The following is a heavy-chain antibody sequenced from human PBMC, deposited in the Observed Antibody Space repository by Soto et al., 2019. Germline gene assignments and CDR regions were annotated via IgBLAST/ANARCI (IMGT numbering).Heavy chain of an antibody. D-gene: IGHD3-10*01. CDR1: GGSISSGGYY. Sequence: SXTLSLTCTVSGGSISSGGYYWSWIRQHPGKGLEWIGYIYYSGSTYYNPSLKSRVTISVDTSKNQFSLKLSSVTAADTAVYYCARVTFINGMDVWGQGTTVTVSS. V-gene: IGHV4-31*03. CDR2: IYYSGST. J-gene: IGHJ6*02. CDR3: ARVTFINGMDV.